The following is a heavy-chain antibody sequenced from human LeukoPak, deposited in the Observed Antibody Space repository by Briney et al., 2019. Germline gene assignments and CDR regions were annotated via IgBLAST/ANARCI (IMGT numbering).Heavy chain of an antibody. V-gene: IGHV3-11*01. Sequence: GGSLRLSCAASGFTFSNYYMSWIRQAPGKGLEWVSYISSNGRSISYADSVKGRFTISRDNAKNSLYLQMNSLRAEDTAVYYCAREVSAAGIDYWGQGTLVTVSS. CDR1: GFTFSNYY. D-gene: IGHD6-13*01. J-gene: IGHJ4*02. CDR3: AREVSAAGIDY. CDR2: ISSNGRSI.